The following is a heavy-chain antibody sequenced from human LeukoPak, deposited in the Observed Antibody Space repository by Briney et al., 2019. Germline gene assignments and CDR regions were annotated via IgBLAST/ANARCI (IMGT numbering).Heavy chain of an antibody. Sequence: GASVKVSCKASGYTFTSYGISWVRQAPGQGLEWMGWISAYNGNTNYAQKLQGRVTMTTDTSTSTAYMELRSLRSDDTAVYYCARLASSYKTYYYDSSGYYYWDYRGQGTLVTVSS. CDR3: ARLASSYKTYYYDSSGYYYWDY. D-gene: IGHD3-22*01. CDR2: ISAYNGNT. J-gene: IGHJ4*02. V-gene: IGHV1-18*01. CDR1: GYTFTSYG.